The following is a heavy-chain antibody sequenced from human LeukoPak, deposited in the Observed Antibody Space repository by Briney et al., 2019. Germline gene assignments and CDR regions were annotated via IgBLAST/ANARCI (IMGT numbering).Heavy chain of an antibody. V-gene: IGHV3-30-3*02. CDR1: GFTFSSYA. J-gene: IGHJ4*02. D-gene: IGHD6-13*01. CDR2: ISDDGNNY. Sequence: GGSLRLSCAASGFTFSSYAMHWIRQAPGKGLEWVAVISDDGNNYSYADSVKGRFTISRDNSKNTLYLQMNSLRVEDTAVYYCAKSGSSSWFLDYWGQGTLVTVSS. CDR3: AKSGSSSWFLDY.